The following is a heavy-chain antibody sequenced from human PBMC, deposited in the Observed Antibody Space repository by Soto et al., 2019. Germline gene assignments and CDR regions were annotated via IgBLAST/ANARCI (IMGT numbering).Heavy chain of an antibody. V-gene: IGHV4-4*07. J-gene: IGHJ6*02. Sequence: SETLSLTCTVSGGSISSYYWSLIRQPAGKGLEWIGRIYTSGRTNYNPSLKSRVTMSVDTSKNQLSLKLSSVTAADTAVYYCRAARPDYYYGMDVWGQGTKVTVSS. CDR3: RAARPDYYYGMDV. CDR2: IYTSGRT. D-gene: IGHD6-6*01. CDR1: GGSISSYY.